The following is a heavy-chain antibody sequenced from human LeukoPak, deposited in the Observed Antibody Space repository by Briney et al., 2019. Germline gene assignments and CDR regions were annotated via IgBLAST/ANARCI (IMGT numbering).Heavy chain of an antibody. D-gene: IGHD3-22*01. CDR1: GGSISSSSYY. CDR2: IYYSGST. V-gene: IGHV4-61*01. CDR3: ARDRYYYDSSGYQHWYFDL. J-gene: IGHJ2*01. Sequence: SETLSLTCTVSGGSISSSSYYWSWIRQPPGKGLEWIGYIYYSGSTNYNPSLKSRVTISVDTSKNQFSLKLSSVTAADTAVYYCARDRYYYDSSGYQHWYFDLWGRGTLVTVSS.